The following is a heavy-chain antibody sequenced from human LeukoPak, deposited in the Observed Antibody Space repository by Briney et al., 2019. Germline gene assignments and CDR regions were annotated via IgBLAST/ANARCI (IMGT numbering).Heavy chain of an antibody. CDR2: ISSSSTI. Sequence: GGSLRLSCAASGFTFSSYSMNWVRQAPGKGLEWVSYISSSSTIYYADSVKGRFTISRDNAKNSLYLQMNSLRAEDTAVYYCARGSGGIVVVPAAISRSPPPYYWGQGTLVTVSS. V-gene: IGHV3-48*01. J-gene: IGHJ4*02. CDR1: GFTFSSYS. CDR3: ARGSGGIVVVPAAISRSPPPYY. D-gene: IGHD2-2*02.